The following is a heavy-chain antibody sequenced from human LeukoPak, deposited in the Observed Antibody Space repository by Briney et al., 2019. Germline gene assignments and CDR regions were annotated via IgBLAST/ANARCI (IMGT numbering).Heavy chain of an antibody. CDR2: IYTSGST. Sequence: SETLSLTCTVSGASISSYYWSWIRQPAGKGLEWIGHIYTSGSTNYNPSLKSRVTMSLDTSKNQFSLKLSSVTAADTAVYYCARGRYYYDSSGHDAFDIWGQGTMVTVSS. CDR1: GASISSYY. V-gene: IGHV4-4*07. J-gene: IGHJ3*02. CDR3: ARGRYYYDSSGHDAFDI. D-gene: IGHD3-22*01.